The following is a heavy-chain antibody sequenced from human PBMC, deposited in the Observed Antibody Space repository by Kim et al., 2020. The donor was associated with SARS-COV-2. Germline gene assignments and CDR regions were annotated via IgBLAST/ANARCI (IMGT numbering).Heavy chain of an antibody. Sequence: GGSLRLSCAASGFTFSSYGMHWVRQAPGKGLEWVAVISYDGSNKYYADSVKGRFTISRDNSKNTLYLQMNSLRAEDTAVYYCARDGKIAVAGGFDYWGQGTLVTVSS. J-gene: IGHJ4*02. CDR3: ARDGKIAVAGGFDY. CDR2: ISYDGSNK. CDR1: GFTFSSYG. D-gene: IGHD6-19*01. V-gene: IGHV3-33*05.